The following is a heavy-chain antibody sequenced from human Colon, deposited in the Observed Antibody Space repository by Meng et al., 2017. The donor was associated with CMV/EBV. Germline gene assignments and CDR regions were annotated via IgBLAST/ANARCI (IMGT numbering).Heavy chain of an antibody. Sequence: GGSLRLSCTVSGGSISSSSYYWGWIRQPPGKGLEWVSAISGSGGSTYYADSVKGRFTISRDNSKNTLYLQMNSLRAEDTAVYYCAKVYSSGWYFLDYWGQGTLVTVSS. CDR3: AKVYSSGWYFLDY. CDR2: ISGSGGST. V-gene: IGHV3-23*01. J-gene: IGHJ4*02. D-gene: IGHD6-19*01. CDR1: GGSISSSSYY.